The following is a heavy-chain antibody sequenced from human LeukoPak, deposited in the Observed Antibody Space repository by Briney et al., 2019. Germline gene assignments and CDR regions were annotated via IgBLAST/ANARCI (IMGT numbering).Heavy chain of an antibody. Sequence: ASVKDSCKTSGYTFTGYHMHWVRQAPGQGLEWMGWINPISGGTKYGQKFQGRVTLTRDTSISTAYMELNSLTSDDTAVYYCARGGVYSSGWYPDYFQRWGQGTRVPVS. CDR3: ARGGVYSSGWYPDYFQR. V-gene: IGHV1-2*02. CDR1: GYTFTGYH. J-gene: IGHJ1*01. CDR2: INPISGGT. D-gene: IGHD6-19*01.